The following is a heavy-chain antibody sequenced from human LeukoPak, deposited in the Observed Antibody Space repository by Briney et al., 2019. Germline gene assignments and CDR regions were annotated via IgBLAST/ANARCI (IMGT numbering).Heavy chain of an antibody. D-gene: IGHD6-19*01. J-gene: IGHJ5*02. CDR1: GFTFSSYS. V-gene: IGHV3-21*01. CDR3: ARVEAVAGNWGGLDP. CDR2: ISSTSSYI. Sequence: GGSLRLSCAASGFTFSSYSMNWVRQAPGKGLEWVSSISSTSSYIYYADSVKGRFTISRDNAEDSLFLQLNSLRAEDAAMYYCARVEAVAGNWGGLDPWGQGTLVTVSS.